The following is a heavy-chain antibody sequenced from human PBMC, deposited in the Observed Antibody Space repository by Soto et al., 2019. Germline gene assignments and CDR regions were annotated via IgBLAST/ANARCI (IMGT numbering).Heavy chain of an antibody. V-gene: IGHV3-15*07. Sequence: EVQLVESGGGLVKPGGSLRLSCAASGFTFSNAWMNWVRQAPGKGLEWVGRIKSKTDGGTTDYAAPVKGRFTISRDDSKNTLYLKMNSLETEDTALYYCTTPYYDFWSGYLGYWGQGALVTVSS. CDR2: IKSKTDGGTT. CDR3: TTPYYDFWSGYLGY. CDR1: GFTFSNAW. D-gene: IGHD3-3*01. J-gene: IGHJ4*02.